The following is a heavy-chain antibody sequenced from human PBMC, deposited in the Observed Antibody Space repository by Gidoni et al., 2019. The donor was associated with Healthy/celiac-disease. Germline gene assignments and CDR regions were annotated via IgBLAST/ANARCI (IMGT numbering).Heavy chain of an antibody. CDR1: GFTFDDYA. CDR3: ARAGGGYGSGSYSLREPPEY. V-gene: IGHV3-9*01. CDR2: IGWNSDNI. J-gene: IGHJ4*02. Sequence: EVQLVESGGGLVQPGRSLRLSCAASGFTFDDYAMHWVRQAPGKGLGGVSGIGWNSDNIGYADSVKGRFTISRDNAKNYLYLQMNSLRAEDTALYYCARAGGGYGSGSYSLREPPEYWGQGTLVTVSS. D-gene: IGHD3-10*01.